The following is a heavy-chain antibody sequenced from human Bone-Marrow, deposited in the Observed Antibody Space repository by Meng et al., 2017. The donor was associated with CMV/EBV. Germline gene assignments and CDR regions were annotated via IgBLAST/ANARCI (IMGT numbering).Heavy chain of an antibody. CDR3: AKDTIAEYYYDSSGYYLGWAFDI. D-gene: IGHD3-22*01. CDR1: GFTFSSYA. V-gene: IGHV3-23*01. J-gene: IGHJ3*02. CDR2: ISGSGGST. Sequence: GESLKISCAASGFTFSSYAMSWVRQAPGKGLEWVSAISGSGGSTYYADSVKGRFTISRDNSKNKLYLQMNSLRAEDTAVYYCAKDTIAEYYYDSSGYYLGWAFDIWGQGTMVTVSS.